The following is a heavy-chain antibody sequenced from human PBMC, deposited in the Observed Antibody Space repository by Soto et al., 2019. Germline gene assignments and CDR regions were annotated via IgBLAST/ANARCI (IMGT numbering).Heavy chain of an antibody. Sequence: GGSLRLSCAASGFTFSTYWMNWVRQAPGKGLEWVANIKQDGGEKYYVDSVKGRFAISRDNAKDSLFLQMNNLRAEDTAVYYCVRDWSTFWGMDVWGQGTTVTVS. J-gene: IGHJ6*02. CDR3: VRDWSTFWGMDV. V-gene: IGHV3-7*01. CDR1: GFTFSTYW. CDR2: IKQDGGEK.